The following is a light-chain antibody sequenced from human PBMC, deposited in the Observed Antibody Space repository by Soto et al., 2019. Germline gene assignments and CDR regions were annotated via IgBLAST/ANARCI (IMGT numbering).Light chain of an antibody. Sequence: ILMTQSPATLSVYPGERATLSCRARQSISNNLAWYQQKPGQAPRLLIYDASTSATGIPARFSGSRSGTESTLTNTGLQAEDFAVYYSQQYNNWPTWTYGQGTKVEIK. V-gene: IGKV3-15*01. J-gene: IGKJ1*01. CDR2: DAS. CDR3: QQYNNWPTWT. CDR1: QSISNN.